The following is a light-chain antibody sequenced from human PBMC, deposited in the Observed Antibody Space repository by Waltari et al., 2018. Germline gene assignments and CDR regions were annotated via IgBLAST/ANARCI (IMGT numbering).Light chain of an antibody. J-gene: IGKJ1*01. V-gene: IGKV1-39*01. CDR2: SAS. CDR1: QSIGNY. CDR3: QETYSSPPST. Sequence: DIQVTQSPSSLSAAVGDRVSITCRASQSIGNYLNWYQQKPGKAPKLLINSASSLQSGVPSRFHGSGSGTDFTLTITSLQPEDFAIYYCQETYSSPPSTFGQGTKVESK.